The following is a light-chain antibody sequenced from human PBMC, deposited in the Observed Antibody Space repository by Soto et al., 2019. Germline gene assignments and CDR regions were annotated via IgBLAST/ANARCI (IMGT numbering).Light chain of an antibody. V-gene: IGLV1-51*01. CDR2: DNN. Sequence: QSVLTQPPSVSAAPGQTVTISCSGSSSNIGKNYVSWYQQLPGTAPKLLIYDNNKRPSGIPDRFSGSRSGTSATLGITGLQTGDEADYHCGTWDSSLSAVVFGGGTKLTVL. CDR3: GTWDSSLSAVV. CDR1: SSNIGKNY. J-gene: IGLJ2*01.